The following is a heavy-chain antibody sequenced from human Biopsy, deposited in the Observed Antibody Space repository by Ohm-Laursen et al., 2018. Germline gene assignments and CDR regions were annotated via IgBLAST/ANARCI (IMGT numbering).Heavy chain of an antibody. D-gene: IGHD3-3*01. CDR2: IVPILGHL. Sequence: SVKVSCKASGCRSTNYAFSWVRQAPGQGLEWVGRIVPILGHLNYAQRFQGRVSITADKSTTYVYMELSRLTSGDTAVYYCAADADGYYTEFDYWGPGTLVTVSS. CDR3: AADADGYYTEFDY. J-gene: IGHJ4*02. V-gene: IGHV1-69*04. CDR1: GCRSTNYA.